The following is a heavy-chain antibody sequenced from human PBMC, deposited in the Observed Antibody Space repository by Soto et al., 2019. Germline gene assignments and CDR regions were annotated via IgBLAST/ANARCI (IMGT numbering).Heavy chain of an antibody. CDR1: GVSIHNSHSF. J-gene: IGHJ5*02. CDR3: GRVVEGATRHTDSDS. Sequence: PSETLSLTCAVSGVSIHNSHSFWGWIRQPPGKGLEFIGGVYYSGGSHYNPSLKGRVTISVDTSNNQVSLRVNSVTAADTAVYYCGRVVEGATRHTDSDSWGQGMLVTVSS. V-gene: IGHV4-39*02. CDR2: VYYSGGS. D-gene: IGHD2-15*01.